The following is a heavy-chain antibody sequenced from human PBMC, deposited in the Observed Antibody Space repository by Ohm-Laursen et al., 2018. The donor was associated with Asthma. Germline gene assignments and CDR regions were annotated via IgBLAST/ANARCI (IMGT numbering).Heavy chain of an antibody. CDR1: GFTFSSYA. Sequence: SLRLSCAASGFTFSSYAMHWVRQAPGKGLEWVAVISYDGSNKYYADSVKGRFTISRDNSKNTLYLQMNSLRAEDTAVYCCASIGEYQLLPNDYWGQGTLVTVSS. D-gene: IGHD2-2*01. CDR3: ASIGEYQLLPNDY. V-gene: IGHV3-30-3*01. J-gene: IGHJ4*02. CDR2: ISYDGSNK.